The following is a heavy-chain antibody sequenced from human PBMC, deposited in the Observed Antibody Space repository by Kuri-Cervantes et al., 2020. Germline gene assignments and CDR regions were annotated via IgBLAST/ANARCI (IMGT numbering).Heavy chain of an antibody. J-gene: IGHJ4*02. CDR3: ARAPAMVTRYYFDY. CDR1: GFTFDDYA. D-gene: IGHD5-18*01. CDR2: ISWNRGSL. Sequence: SLKISCAASGFTFDDYAMHWVRQAPGKGLEWVSGISWNRGSLAYADSVKGRFTISRDNAKNSLYLQMNSLRAEDTAVYYCARAPAMVTRYYFDYWGQGTLVTVSS. V-gene: IGHV3-9*01.